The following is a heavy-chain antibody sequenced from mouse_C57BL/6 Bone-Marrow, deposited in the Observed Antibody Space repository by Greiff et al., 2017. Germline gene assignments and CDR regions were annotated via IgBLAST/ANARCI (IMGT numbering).Heavy chain of an antibody. CDR2: ISSGSSTI. CDR1: GFTFSDYG. CDR3: ASGWFDY. D-gene: IGHD2-3*01. J-gene: IGHJ2*01. Sequence: EVQVVESGGGLVKPGGSLKLSCAASGFTFSDYGMHWVRQAPVTGLEWVAYISSGSSTIYSADTLKGRFTISRDNASNTLFLQMTSLGSEDTAMYYCASGWFDYWGQGTTLTVSS. V-gene: IGHV5-17*01.